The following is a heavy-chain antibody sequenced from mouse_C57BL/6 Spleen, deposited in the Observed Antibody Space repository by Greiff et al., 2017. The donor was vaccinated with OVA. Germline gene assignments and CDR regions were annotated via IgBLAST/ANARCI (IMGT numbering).Heavy chain of an antibody. J-gene: IGHJ2*01. CDR2: INPNNGGT. Sequence: EVQLQQSGPELVKPGASVKISCKASGYTFTDYYMNWVKQSHGKSLEWIGDINPNNGGTSYNQKFKGKATLTVDKSSSTAYMELRSLTSEDSAVYYCARGGRGVDYWGQGTTLTVSS. CDR3: ARGGRGVDY. CDR1: GYTFTDYY. V-gene: IGHV1-26*01. D-gene: IGHD1-1*02.